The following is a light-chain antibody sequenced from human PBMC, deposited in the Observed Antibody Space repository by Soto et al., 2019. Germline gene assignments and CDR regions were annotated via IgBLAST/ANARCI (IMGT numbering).Light chain of an antibody. J-gene: IGKJ5*01. CDR1: QSVSSTY. CDR3: QQFGSSVT. V-gene: IGKV3-20*01. CDR2: RTS. Sequence: EIVLTQSPATLSLSPGERATVSCRASQSVSSTYLAWYQQKPGQAPRLLIYRTSTRATGIPDRFSGSGSGTDFTLTISRLEPEDFAVYYCQQFGSSVTFGQGTRLEIK.